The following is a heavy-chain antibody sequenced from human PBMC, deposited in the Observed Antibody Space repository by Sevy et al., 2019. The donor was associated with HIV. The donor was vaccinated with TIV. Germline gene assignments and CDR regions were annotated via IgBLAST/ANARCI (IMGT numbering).Heavy chain of an antibody. J-gene: IGHJ4*02. CDR2: VRGSGDKT. V-gene: IGHV3-23*01. CDR3: AYSGWAIDY. D-gene: IGHD6-19*01. CDR1: GFTFSSYA. Sequence: GGSLRLSCAASGFTFSSYAMSWVRQAPGKGLEWVSTVRGSGDKTYSADSVKGRFPISRDNSKSTLFLQMNSLRAEDTAVYYCAYSGWAIDYWGQGTLVTVSS.